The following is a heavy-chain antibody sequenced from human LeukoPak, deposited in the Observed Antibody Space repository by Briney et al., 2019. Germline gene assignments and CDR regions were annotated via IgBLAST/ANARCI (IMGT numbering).Heavy chain of an antibody. CDR1: GFTFSSYG. D-gene: IGHD6-19*01. CDR2: ISYDGSNK. J-gene: IGHJ6*03. V-gene: IGHV3-30*18. Sequence: GGSLRLSCAASGFTFSSYGMHWVRQAPGKGLEWVAVISYDGSNKYYADSVKGRFTISRDNSKNTLYLQVNSLRAEDTAVYYCAKDFYSSGWSSLLIEIPYYYYYYMDVWGKGTTVTVSS. CDR3: AKDFYSSGWSSLLIEIPYYYYYYMDV.